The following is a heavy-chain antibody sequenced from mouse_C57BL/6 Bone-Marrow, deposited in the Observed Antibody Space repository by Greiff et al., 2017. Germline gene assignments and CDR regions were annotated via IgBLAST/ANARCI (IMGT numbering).Heavy chain of an antibody. J-gene: IGHJ2*01. CDR1: GYTFTDYE. CDR3: TREGFDY. Sequence: SGAELVRPGASVTLSCKASGYTFTDYEMHWVKQTPVHGLEWIGAIDPETGGTAYNQKFKGKAILTADKSSSTAYMELRSLTSEDAAVYYCTREGFDYWGQGTTLTVSS. V-gene: IGHV1-15*01. CDR2: IDPETGGT.